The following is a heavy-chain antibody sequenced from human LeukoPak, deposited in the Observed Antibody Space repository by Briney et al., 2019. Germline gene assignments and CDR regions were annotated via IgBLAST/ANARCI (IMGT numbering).Heavy chain of an antibody. V-gene: IGHV4-39*07. J-gene: IGHJ5*02. Sequence: TSETLSLTCTVSGDSIIKSDYHWGWVRQPPGKGLEWIGNIYYTGSTVYNPSLRSRVTISVDTSQNQFSLKLSSVTAADTAVYYCARRRGDLNWFDPWGQGTLVTVSS. CDR1: GDSIIKSDYH. D-gene: IGHD2-21*02. CDR2: IYYTGST. CDR3: ARRRGDLNWFDP.